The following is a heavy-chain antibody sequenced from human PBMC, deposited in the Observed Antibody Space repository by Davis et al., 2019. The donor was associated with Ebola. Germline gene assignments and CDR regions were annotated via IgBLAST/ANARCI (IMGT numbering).Heavy chain of an antibody. CDR2: ISGSGGST. CDR3: ANIMITFGVDY. CDR1: GFTFSSYA. J-gene: IGHJ4*02. V-gene: IGHV3-23*01. Sequence: GESLKISCAASGFTFSSYAMSWVRQAPGKGPEWVSAISGSGGSTYYADSVKGRFTISRDNSKNTLYLQMNSLRAEDTAVYYCANIMITFGVDYWGQGTLVTVSS. D-gene: IGHD3-16*01.